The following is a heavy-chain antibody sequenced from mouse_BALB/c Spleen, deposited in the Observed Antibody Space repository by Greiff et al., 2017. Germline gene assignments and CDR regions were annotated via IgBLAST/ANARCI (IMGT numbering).Heavy chain of an antibody. CDR3: ARRATEEAMDY. V-gene: IGHV5-9-1*01. CDR2: ISSGGSYT. D-gene: IGHD3-1*01. Sequence: EVMLVESGGGLVKPGGSLKLSCAASGFTFSSYAMSWVRQTPEKRLEWVATISSGGSYTYYPDSVKGRFTISRDNAKNTLYLQMSSLRSEDTAMYYCARRATEEAMDYWGQGTSVTVSS. J-gene: IGHJ4*01. CDR1: GFTFSSYA.